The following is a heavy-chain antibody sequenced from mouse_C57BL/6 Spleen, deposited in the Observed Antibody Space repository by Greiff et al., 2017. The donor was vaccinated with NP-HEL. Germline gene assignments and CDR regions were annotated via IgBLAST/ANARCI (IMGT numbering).Heavy chain of an antibody. CDR1: GFNIKDDY. Sequence: EVQLQQSGAELVRPGASVKLSCTASGFNIKDDYMHWVKQRPEQGLEWIGWIDPENGDTEYASKFQGKATITADTSSNTAYLQLSSLTSEDTAVYYCTTRKLDYAMDYWGQGTSVTVSS. CDR3: TTRKLDYAMDY. J-gene: IGHJ4*01. V-gene: IGHV14-4*01. CDR2: IDPENGDT. D-gene: IGHD1-3*01.